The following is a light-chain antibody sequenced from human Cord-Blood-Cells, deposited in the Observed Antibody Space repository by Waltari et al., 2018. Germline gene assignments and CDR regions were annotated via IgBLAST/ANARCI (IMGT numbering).Light chain of an antibody. CDR1: RSDVGRYNL. J-gene: IGLJ1*01. CDR3: CSYAGSSTYV. CDR2: EVN. Sequence: QSALTQPASVSGSPGQSITISCTGTRSDVGRYNLVSWYQQHPGKAPKLMIYEVNKRPSGVSNRFSGSKSGNTASLTISGLQAEDEADYYCCSYAGSSTYVFGTGTKVTVL. V-gene: IGLV2-23*02.